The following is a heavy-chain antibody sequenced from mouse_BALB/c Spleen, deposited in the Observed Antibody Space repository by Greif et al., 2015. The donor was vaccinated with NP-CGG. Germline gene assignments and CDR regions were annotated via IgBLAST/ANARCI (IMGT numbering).Heavy chain of an antibody. J-gene: IGHJ3*01. D-gene: IGHD1-1*01. CDR2: IGPENGDT. CDR1: GFNIKDYY. Sequence: EVQLQQSGAELVRSGASVKLSCTASGFNIKDYYMHWVKQRPEQGLEWIGWIGPENGDTEYAPKFQGKATMTADTSSNTAYLQLSSLTSEDTAVYYCNARGWYGKAWFAYWGQGTLVTVSA. CDR3: NARGWYGKAWFAY. V-gene: IGHV14-4*02.